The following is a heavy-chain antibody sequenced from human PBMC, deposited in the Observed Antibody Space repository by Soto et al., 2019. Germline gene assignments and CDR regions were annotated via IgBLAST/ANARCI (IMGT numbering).Heavy chain of an antibody. V-gene: IGHV3-30*18. Sequence: GGSLRLSCVASGFTLSGYGMHWVRQAPGKGLEWLAVISHDGSDKYYADSVRGRFTISRDNSENTLYLQMNSLRPEDTAVYYCAKEDVWFAKDYWGQGTLVTVSS. D-gene: IGHD3-10*01. CDR3: AKEDVWFAKDY. CDR1: GFTLSGYG. CDR2: ISHDGSDK. J-gene: IGHJ4*02.